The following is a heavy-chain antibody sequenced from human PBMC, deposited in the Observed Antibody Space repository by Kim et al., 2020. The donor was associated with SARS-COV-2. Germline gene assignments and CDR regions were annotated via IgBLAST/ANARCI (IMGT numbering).Heavy chain of an antibody. CDR3: ARDSSGWEDVGVWFDP. CDR2: IYYSWST. Sequence: SETLSLTCTVSGGSISSYYWSWIRQPPGKGLEWIGYIYYSWSTNYNPSLKSRVTISVDTSKNQFSLKLSSVTAADTAVYYCARDSSGWEDVGVWFDPWGQGTLVTVSS. D-gene: IGHD6-19*01. V-gene: IGHV4-59*01. J-gene: IGHJ5*02. CDR1: GGSISSYY.